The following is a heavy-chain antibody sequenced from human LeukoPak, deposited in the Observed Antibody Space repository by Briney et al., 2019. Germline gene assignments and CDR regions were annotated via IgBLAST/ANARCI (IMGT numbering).Heavy chain of an antibody. Sequence: PGGSLRLSCAASGFTFSSYAMHWVRQAPGKGLEWVAVISYDGSNKHYADSVKGRFTISRDNSKNTLYLQMNSLRAEDTAVYYCAREVVVVPAAMGVGAFDIWGQGTMVTVSS. D-gene: IGHD2-2*01. V-gene: IGHV3-30*04. CDR1: GFTFSSYA. J-gene: IGHJ3*02. CDR2: ISYDGSNK. CDR3: AREVVVVPAAMGVGAFDI.